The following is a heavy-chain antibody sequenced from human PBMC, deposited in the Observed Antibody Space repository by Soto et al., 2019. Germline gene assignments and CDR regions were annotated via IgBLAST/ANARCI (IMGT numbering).Heavy chain of an antibody. J-gene: IGHJ4*02. CDR1: GGTFSSYA. CDR2: IIPIFGTA. Sequence: ASVKVSCKASGGTFSSYAISWVRQAPGQGLEWMGGIIPIFGTANYAQKFQGRVTITADESTSTAYMELSSLRSEDTAVYYCARQVYSPYDYVWGSYRYTPDYWGQGTLVTVSS. D-gene: IGHD3-16*02. CDR3: ARQVYSPYDYVWGSYRYTPDY. V-gene: IGHV1-69*13.